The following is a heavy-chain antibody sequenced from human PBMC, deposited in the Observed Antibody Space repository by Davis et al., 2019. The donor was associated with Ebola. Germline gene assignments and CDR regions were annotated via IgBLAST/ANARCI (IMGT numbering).Heavy chain of an antibody. J-gene: IGHJ5*02. CDR2: ISSSSSYI. V-gene: IGHV3-21*01. D-gene: IGHD3-22*01. CDR3: ARGGNYYDSKGRRIGDP. Sequence: GESLKISCAASGFTFSSYSMNWVRQAPGKGLEWVSSISSSSSYIYYADSVKGRFTISRDNAKNSLYLQMNSLRAEDTAVYYCARGGNYYDSKGRRIGDPWGQGTLVTVSS. CDR1: GFTFSSYS.